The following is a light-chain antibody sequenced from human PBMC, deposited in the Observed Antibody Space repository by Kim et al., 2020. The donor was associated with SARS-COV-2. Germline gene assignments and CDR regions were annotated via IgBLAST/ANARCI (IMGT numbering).Light chain of an antibody. Sequence: PGKTARITCGGNNIGSTSVHWYQQKPGQAPVLVIYYDSDRPSGIPERFSGSNSGNTATLTISRVEAGDEADYYCQVWDSSSDHRGVFGGGTQLTVL. CDR1: NIGSTS. V-gene: IGLV3-21*04. CDR2: YDS. CDR3: QVWDSSSDHRGV. J-gene: IGLJ3*02.